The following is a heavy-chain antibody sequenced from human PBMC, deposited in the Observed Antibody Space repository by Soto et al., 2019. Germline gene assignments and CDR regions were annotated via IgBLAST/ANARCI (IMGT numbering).Heavy chain of an antibody. Sequence: SETLSLTCAVSGGSISSGAYYWSWIRQHPGKGLEWIGYIYYSGITYYNPSLKSRVIMSVDTSKNQFSLKLSSVTAADTAIYYCARESKTVGRVWFDPWGQGILVTVSS. CDR2: IYYSGIT. D-gene: IGHD3-10*01. CDR1: GGSISSGAYY. CDR3: ARESKTVGRVWFDP. V-gene: IGHV4-31*11. J-gene: IGHJ5*02.